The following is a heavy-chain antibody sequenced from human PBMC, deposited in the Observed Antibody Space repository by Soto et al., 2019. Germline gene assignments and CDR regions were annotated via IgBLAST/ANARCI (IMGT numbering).Heavy chain of an antibody. D-gene: IGHD3-16*01. CDR1: GYTFSSFG. V-gene: IGHV1-18*01. Sequence: QVQLVQSGAEVKKPGASVKVSCKASGYTFSSFGINWVRQAPGQGLEWMGWISAYNGNTKYAQKLQGRVTTTTDTPRSTAYMGVRSLRSDDTAVYYCAGGGGMGLGGGRYGMDVWGQGTTVTVSS. J-gene: IGHJ6*02. CDR2: ISAYNGNT. CDR3: AGGGGMGLGGGRYGMDV.